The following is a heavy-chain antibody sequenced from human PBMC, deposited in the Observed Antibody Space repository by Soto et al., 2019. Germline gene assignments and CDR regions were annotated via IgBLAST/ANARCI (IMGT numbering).Heavy chain of an antibody. V-gene: IGHV5-10-1*01. Sequence: PGESLKISCKGSGYSFTSYWISWVRQMPGKGLEWMGRIDPSDSYTNYSPSFQGHVTISADKSISTAYLQWSSLKASDTAMYYCARLAPHYYGSGSYGAGWGQGTLVTVSS. CDR3: ARLAPHYYGSGSYGAG. D-gene: IGHD3-10*01. J-gene: IGHJ4*02. CDR2: IDPSDSYT. CDR1: GYSFTSYW.